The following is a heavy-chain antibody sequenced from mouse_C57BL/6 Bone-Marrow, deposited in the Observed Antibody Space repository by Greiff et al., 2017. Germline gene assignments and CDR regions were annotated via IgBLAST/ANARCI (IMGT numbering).Heavy chain of an antibody. CDR2: IYPGDGDT. V-gene: IGHV1-80*01. J-gene: IGHJ3*01. CDR1: GYAFRSYW. CDR3: ARWGRETWFAY. Sequence: QVQLQQSGAELVKPGASVKISCKASGYAFRSYWMNWVKQRPGKGLEWIGQIYPGDGDTNYNGKFKGKATLTADKSSTTAYMQLSSLNSEDSAVYFCARWGRETWFAYWGQGTLVTVSA.